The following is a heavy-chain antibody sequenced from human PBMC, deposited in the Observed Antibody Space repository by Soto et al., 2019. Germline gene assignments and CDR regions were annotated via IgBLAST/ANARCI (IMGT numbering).Heavy chain of an antibody. J-gene: IGHJ5*02. CDR3: ARGRSTPVVAAAPNWFDP. V-gene: IGHV4-34*01. CDR1: GGSFSDYY. D-gene: IGHD2-2*01. Sequence: SETLSLTCAVYGGSFSDYYWSWIRQPPGKGLEWIGEINHSGSTNYNPSLKSRVTISVDTSKNQFSLKLSSVTAADTAVYYCARGRSTPVVAAAPNWFDPWGQGTLVTVSS. CDR2: INHSGST.